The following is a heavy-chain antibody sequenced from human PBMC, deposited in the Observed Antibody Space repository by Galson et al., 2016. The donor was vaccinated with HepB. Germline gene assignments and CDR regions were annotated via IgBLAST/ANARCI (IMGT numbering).Heavy chain of an antibody. D-gene: IGHD3-22*01. Sequence: SLRLSCAASGFTFSSFEMNWVRQAPGKGLEWVSYISSSVSTIYYADSVKGRFTISRDDAKSSLFLQMNSLRAEDTGVYYCARGRARSTYYYDNSGYDSWGQGTLVTVSS. V-gene: IGHV3-48*03. CDR3: ARGRARSTYYYDNSGYDS. J-gene: IGHJ4*02. CDR2: ISSSVSTI. CDR1: GFTFSSFE.